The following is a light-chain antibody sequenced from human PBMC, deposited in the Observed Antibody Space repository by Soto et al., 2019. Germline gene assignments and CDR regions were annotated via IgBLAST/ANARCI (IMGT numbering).Light chain of an antibody. CDR1: SSNIGAGYY. CDR2: GTT. J-gene: IGLJ1*01. V-gene: IGLV1-40*01. Sequence: QSVLTQPPSVSGSPGQRVTISCTGTSSNIGAGYYVHWYQQLPGTAPKLVMYGTTNRPSGVPDRFSGSKSGTSASLAITGLQAEDEDDYYCQSYDGTLSGSYVFGIGTKVTVL. CDR3: QSYDGTLSGSYV.